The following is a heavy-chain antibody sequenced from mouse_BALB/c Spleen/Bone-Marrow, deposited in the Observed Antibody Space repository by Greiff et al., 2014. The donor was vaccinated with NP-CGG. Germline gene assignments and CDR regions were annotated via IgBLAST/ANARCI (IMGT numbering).Heavy chain of an antibody. CDR3: ARSGYDGFAY. CDR2: INPSNGRT. V-gene: IGHV1S81*02. D-gene: IGHD2-2*01. Sequence: QVQLQQSGAELVKPGASVKLSCKASGYTFTSYWMHWVKQRPGQGLEWIGEINPSNGRTNYNEKFKSKATLTVGKSSSTAYMQLSSLTSEDSAVYYCARSGYDGFAYWGQGTLVTVSA. CDR1: GYTFTSYW. J-gene: IGHJ3*01.